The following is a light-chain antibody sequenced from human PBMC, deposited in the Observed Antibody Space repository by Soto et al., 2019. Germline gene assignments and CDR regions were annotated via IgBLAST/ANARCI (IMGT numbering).Light chain of an antibody. J-gene: IGLJ2*01. CDR3: SSYTSRSTVL. CDR2: EVT. Sequence: QSALTQPASVSGSPGQSITISCTGTSSDVGAYNYVSWYQQYPGKAPKLMIFEVTSRPSGVSSRFSGSKSGNTASLTISGLQAEDEADYWCSSYTSRSTVLFGGGTKLTVL. CDR1: SSDVGAYNY. V-gene: IGLV2-14*01.